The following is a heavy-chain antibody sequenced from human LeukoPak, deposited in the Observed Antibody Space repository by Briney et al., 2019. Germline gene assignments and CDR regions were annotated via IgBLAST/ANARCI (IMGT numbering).Heavy chain of an antibody. J-gene: IGHJ3*02. D-gene: IGHD3-3*01. Sequence: PGGSLRLSCAGSGFTFSSYSMNWVRQAPGKGLQWVSSISRSSSYIYYADSVKGRFTISRDNAKNSLYLQRNSLRAEDTALYYCARVSVRGRIYDFWSGYYSRAFDIWGQGTMVTVSS. CDR3: ARVSVRGRIYDFWSGYYSRAFDI. CDR1: GFTFSSYS. V-gene: IGHV3-21*04. CDR2: ISRSSSYI.